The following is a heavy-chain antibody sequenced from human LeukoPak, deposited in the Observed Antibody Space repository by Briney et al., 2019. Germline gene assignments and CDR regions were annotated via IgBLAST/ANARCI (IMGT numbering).Heavy chain of an antibody. CDR2: IRFDGRNR. V-gene: IGHV3-30*02. J-gene: IGHJ4*02. Sequence: PGGSLRLSCAASGFTFSSYDMDWARQAPGKGLEWVAFIRFDGRNRYYGDSVKGRFTISRDNSKNTLYLQMNSLRIEDTAVYYCVGDFDFWGQGTLVTVSS. CDR1: GFTFSSYD. CDR3: VGDFDF.